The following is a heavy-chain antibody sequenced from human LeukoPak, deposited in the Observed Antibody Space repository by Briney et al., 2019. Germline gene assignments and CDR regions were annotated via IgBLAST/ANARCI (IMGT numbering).Heavy chain of an antibody. CDR3: AAMTTAAANAFFY. CDR1: GLTLRSFA. J-gene: IGHJ4*02. D-gene: IGHD2-2*01. V-gene: IGHV3-23*01. CDR2: ISGDGGST. Sequence: GGSLRLSCEVSGLTLRSFAMSWVRQPAGKGLEWVSAISGDGGSTEYADSVKGRFTISRDNSKNTVYLQMNSLRAGDTALYYCAAMTTAAANAFFYWGRGTVATMSA.